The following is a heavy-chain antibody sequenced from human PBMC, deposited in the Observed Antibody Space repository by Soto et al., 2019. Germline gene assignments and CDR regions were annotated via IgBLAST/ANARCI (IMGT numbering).Heavy chain of an antibody. D-gene: IGHD3-10*01. CDR1: GGSISSGDYY. V-gene: IGHV4-30-4*01. CDR3: ARAPRGMVRGVTHNWFDP. Sequence: SETLSLTCTVSGGSISSGDYYWSWIRQPPGKGLEWIGYIYYSGSTYYNPSLKSRVTISVDTSKNQFSLKLSSVTAADTAVYYCARAPRGMVRGVTHNWFDPWGQGTLVTVSS. CDR2: IYYSGST. J-gene: IGHJ5*02.